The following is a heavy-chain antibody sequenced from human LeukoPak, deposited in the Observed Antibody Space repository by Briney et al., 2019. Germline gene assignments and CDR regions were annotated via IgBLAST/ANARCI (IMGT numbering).Heavy chain of an antibody. D-gene: IGHD3-10*01. CDR2: IIPILGIA. V-gene: IGHV1-69*04. CDR3: ARHSGGSGSPPFP. Sequence: VASVKVSCKASGGTFSSYAISWVRQAPGQGLEWMGRIIPILGIANYAQKFQGRVTITADKSTSTAYMELSSLRSEDTAVYYCARHSGGSGSPPFPWGQGTLVTVSS. J-gene: IGHJ5*02. CDR1: GGTFSSYA.